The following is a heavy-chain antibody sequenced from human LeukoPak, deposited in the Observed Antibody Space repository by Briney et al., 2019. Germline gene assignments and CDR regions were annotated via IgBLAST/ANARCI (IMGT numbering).Heavy chain of an antibody. CDR2: ISDSDVTT. CDR3: AKVYADYGRYDY. CDR1: GFTFSNYA. D-gene: IGHD4-17*01. J-gene: IGHJ4*02. Sequence: GGSLRLSCAASGFTFSNYAMSWVRQAPGKGLEWVSGISDSDVTTYYADSVKGRFTTSRDNSKNSLYLQMSSLRVEDTAVYYCAKVYADYGRYDYWGQGTLVTVSS. V-gene: IGHV3-23*01.